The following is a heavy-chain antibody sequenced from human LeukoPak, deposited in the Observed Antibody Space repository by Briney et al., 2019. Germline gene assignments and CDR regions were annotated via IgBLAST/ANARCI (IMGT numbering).Heavy chain of an antibody. J-gene: IGHJ3*02. CDR2: ISGSGGST. V-gene: IGHV3-23*01. D-gene: IGHD2-2*01. CDR3: AKGLGYCSGTSCYWARDAFDI. CDR1: GFTFSRYA. Sequence: GRSLRLSCAASGFTFSRYAMSWVRQAPRRGLEWVSAISGSGGSTYYADSVKRRFTISRDNSKNTLYLQMNSLRAEDTAVYYCAKGLGYCSGTSCYWARDAFDIWGQGTMVTVSS.